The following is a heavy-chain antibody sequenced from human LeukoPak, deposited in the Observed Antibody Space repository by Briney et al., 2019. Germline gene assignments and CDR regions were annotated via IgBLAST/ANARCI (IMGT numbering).Heavy chain of an antibody. J-gene: IGHJ4*02. CDR1: GGSFSGYY. CDR3: ARAYYDYVWGSYRPYYFDY. V-gene: IGHV4-34*01. CDR2: INHSGRT. Sequence: PSETLSLTCAVYGGSFSGYYWSWIRQPPGKGLEWIGEINHSGRTNYNPSLKSRVTISVDTSKNQFSLNLSSVTAADTAVYYCARAYYDYVWGSYRPYYFDYWGQGTLVTVSS. D-gene: IGHD3-16*02.